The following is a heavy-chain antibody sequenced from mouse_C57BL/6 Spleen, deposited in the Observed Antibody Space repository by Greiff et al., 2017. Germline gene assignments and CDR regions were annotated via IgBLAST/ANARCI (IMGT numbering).Heavy chain of an antibody. CDR1: GFAFTNYL. D-gene: IGHD1-1*01. Sequence: VQLQQSGAELVRPGTSVKVSCTASGFAFTNYLIEWVKQRPGQGLEWIGVINPGSGGTKYNAKFKGKATLTADKSFSTAYLQLSSLTSEDSAVNSWARFRDYGSSRYYFDYWGQGTTLTVSS. CDR2: INPGSGGT. V-gene: IGHV1-54*01. CDR3: ARFRDYGSSRYYFDY. J-gene: IGHJ2*01.